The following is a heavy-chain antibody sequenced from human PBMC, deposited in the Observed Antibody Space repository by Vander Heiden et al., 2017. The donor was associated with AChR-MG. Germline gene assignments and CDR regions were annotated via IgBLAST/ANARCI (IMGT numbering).Heavy chain of an antibody. Sequence: EVQLLESGGGLVQPGGSLRLSCVASGFDFKTNAMSWVRQAPGKRPEWVSTITDRGDVTNYADSVKGRFTMSRDNSKNTLFLQISSLRAEDTAVYYCAKDCSMVVGGMDVWGQGTTVTVS. D-gene: IGHD2-21*01. CDR1: GFDFKTNA. CDR2: ITDRGDVT. J-gene: IGHJ6*02. V-gene: IGHV3-23*01. CDR3: AKDCSMVVGGMDV.